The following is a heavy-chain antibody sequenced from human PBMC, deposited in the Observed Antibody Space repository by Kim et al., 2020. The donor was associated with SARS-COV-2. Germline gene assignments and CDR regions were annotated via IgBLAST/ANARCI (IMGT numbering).Heavy chain of an antibody. CDR2: IKQDGSEK. CDR1: GFTFTSYW. D-gene: IGHD2-2*01. V-gene: IGHV3-7*01. CDR3: ATSRSLDY. Sequence: GGSLRLSCAASGFTFTSYWMSWVRQAPGKGLEWVANIKQDGSEKYYVDSVTGLFTISIDNAKTSLYLQVNSQRAEDTAAYYCATSRSLDYWGQGTLVIVSS. J-gene: IGHJ4*02.